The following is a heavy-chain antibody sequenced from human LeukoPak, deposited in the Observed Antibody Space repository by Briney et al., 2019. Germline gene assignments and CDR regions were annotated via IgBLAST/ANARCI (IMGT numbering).Heavy chain of an antibody. D-gene: IGHD3-22*01. Sequence: PGGSLRLPCAASGFTFSSYSMNRVRQAPGKGLEWVSSISSSSSYIYYADSVKGRFTISRDNAKNSLYLQMNSLRAEDTAVYYCARDGGYYFDYWGQGTLVTVSS. CDR1: GFTFSSYS. J-gene: IGHJ4*02. CDR3: ARDGGYYFDY. CDR2: ISSSSSYI. V-gene: IGHV3-21*01.